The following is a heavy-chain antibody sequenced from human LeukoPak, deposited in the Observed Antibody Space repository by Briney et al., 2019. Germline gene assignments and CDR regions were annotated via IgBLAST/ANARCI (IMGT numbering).Heavy chain of an antibody. J-gene: IGHJ4*02. CDR3: ARNEAVFWIGLDY. V-gene: IGHV4-4*09. CDR2: IYNSKII. CDR1: GCSISGYY. D-gene: IGHD3-3*01. Sequence: PSETLSFTCTVSGCSISGYYWSWIRPPPGNEREWIGYIYNSKIIYYSPALRGRVTISIDTSKSQFSLKLSSVAAADTAVYFCARNEAVFWIGLDYWGQGTLVTVSS.